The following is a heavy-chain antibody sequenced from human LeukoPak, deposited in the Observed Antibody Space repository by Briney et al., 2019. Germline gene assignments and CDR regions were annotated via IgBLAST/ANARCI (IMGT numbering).Heavy chain of an antibody. CDR2: IKQDGTEK. CDR1: GFTFTTYW. D-gene: IGHD3-10*01. CDR3: AKVAHYYYGSESYYFFEH. V-gene: IGHV3-7*01. J-gene: IGHJ4*02. Sequence: GGSLLLSCPASGFTFTTYWMSWVRPPPGRGLEWVANIKQDGTEKYYVDSVKGRFTISRDNAKNSLYLQMNSLRVEDTATYYCAKVAHYYYGSESYYFFEHWGQGTPVTASS.